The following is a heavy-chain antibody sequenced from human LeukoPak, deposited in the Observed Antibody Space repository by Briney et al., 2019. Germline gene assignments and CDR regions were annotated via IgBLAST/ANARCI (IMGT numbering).Heavy chain of an antibody. J-gene: IGHJ4*02. Sequence: SETLSLTCTVSGGSISSYYWSWIRQPAGKGLEWTGRIYSSGSTNYNPSLKSRVTMSVDTSKNQFSLRLNSLTAADTAVYYCARTYSSSLDDWGLGTLVTVSS. CDR2: IYSSGST. CDR3: ARTYSSSLDD. CDR1: GGSISSYY. D-gene: IGHD6-13*01. V-gene: IGHV4-4*07.